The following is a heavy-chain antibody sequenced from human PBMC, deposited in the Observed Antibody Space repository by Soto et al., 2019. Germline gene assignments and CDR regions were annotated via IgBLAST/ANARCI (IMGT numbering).Heavy chain of an antibody. J-gene: IGHJ5*02. D-gene: IGHD2-15*01. Sequence: ASVKVSCKASGYTFTRYTMNWVRQAPGQRLEWMGWINPDNGNTKSSQKFQDRVIITRDSSASTAYMDLSSLRSEDTAVYYCARGIATGQLDPWGQGTLVTVSS. V-gene: IGHV1-3*01. CDR1: GYTFTRYT. CDR2: INPDNGNT. CDR3: ARGIATGQLDP.